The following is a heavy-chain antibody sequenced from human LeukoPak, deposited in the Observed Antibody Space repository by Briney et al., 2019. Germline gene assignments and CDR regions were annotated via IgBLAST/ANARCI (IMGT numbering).Heavy chain of an antibody. J-gene: IGHJ4*02. Sequence: PSETLSLTCTVSGGSISSYYWSWIRQPPGKGLEWIGYIYYSGSTNYNPSLKSRLTISVDTSKNQFSLKLSSVTAADTAVYYCARADGSGSYYTHRSVHFDYWGQGTLVTVSS. CDR3: ARADGSGSYYTHRSVHFDY. D-gene: IGHD3-10*01. V-gene: IGHV4-59*01. CDR2: IYYSGST. CDR1: GGSISSYY.